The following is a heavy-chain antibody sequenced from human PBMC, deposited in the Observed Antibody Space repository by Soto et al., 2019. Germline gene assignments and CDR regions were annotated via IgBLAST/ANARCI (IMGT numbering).Heavy chain of an antibody. V-gene: IGHV4-34*01. Sequence: SETLSLTCAVYGGSFSGYYWSWIRQPPGKGLEWIGEINHSGSTNYNPSLKSRVTISVDTSKNQFSLKLSSVTAADTAVYYCARTNVDYCRSHDCYGNVNWFEPWGQGTLVTVSS. D-gene: IGHD2-21*02. CDR1: GGSFSGYY. J-gene: IGHJ5*02. CDR2: INHSGST. CDR3: ARTNVDYCRSHDCYGNVNWFEP.